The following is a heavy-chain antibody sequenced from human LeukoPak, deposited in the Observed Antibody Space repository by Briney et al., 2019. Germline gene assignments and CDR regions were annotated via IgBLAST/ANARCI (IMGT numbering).Heavy chain of an antibody. D-gene: IGHD2-2*01. V-gene: IGHV4-34*01. CDR2: INHSGST. Sequence: PSETLSHTCAVYGGSFSGYYWSWIRQPPGKGLEWIGEINHSGSTNYNPSLKSRVTISVDTSKNQFSLKLSSVTAADTAVYYCARGRYCSSTSCSNWFDPWGQGTLVTVSS. CDR3: ARGRYCSSTSCSNWFDP. CDR1: GGSFSGYY. J-gene: IGHJ5*02.